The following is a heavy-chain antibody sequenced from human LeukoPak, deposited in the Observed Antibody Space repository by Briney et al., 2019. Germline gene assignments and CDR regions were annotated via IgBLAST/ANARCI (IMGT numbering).Heavy chain of an antibody. V-gene: IGHV3-30*04. CDR3: ARRVPVEY. Sequence: GGSLRLSCAASGFTFSSYEMNWVRQAPGKGLEWVAVISYDGSNKYYADSVKGRFTISRDNSKNTLYLQMNSLRAEDTAVYYCARRVPVEYWGQGTLVTVSS. CDR1: GFTFSSYE. CDR2: ISYDGSNK. D-gene: IGHD1-1*01. J-gene: IGHJ4*02.